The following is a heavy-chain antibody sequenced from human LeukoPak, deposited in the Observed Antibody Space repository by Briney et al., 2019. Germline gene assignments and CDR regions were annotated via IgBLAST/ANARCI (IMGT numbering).Heavy chain of an antibody. J-gene: IGHJ4*02. CDR2: INPNSGGT. Sequence: GASVKVSCKASGYTFTGYYMHWVRQAPGQGLEWKGWINPNSGGTNYAQKFQGRVTMTRDTSISTAYMELSRLRSDDTAVYYCARGYCSSTSCYAGFDYWGQGTLVTVSS. V-gene: IGHV1-2*02. CDR3: ARGYCSSTSCYAGFDY. CDR1: GYTFTGYY. D-gene: IGHD2-2*01.